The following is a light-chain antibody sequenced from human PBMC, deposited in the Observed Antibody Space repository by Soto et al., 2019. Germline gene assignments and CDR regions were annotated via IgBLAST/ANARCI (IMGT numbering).Light chain of an antibody. Sequence: QSVLTQPPSVSGAPGQRVTISCSGSSSNLGAGYDVQWYRQFPGTAPKLLIYANSVRPSGVPDRFSGSKSGTSASLAITGLQAEDEADYYCSSYTRSSTSYVFGTGTKVTVL. V-gene: IGLV1-40*01. J-gene: IGLJ1*01. CDR2: ANS. CDR3: SSYTRSSTSYV. CDR1: SSNLGAGYD.